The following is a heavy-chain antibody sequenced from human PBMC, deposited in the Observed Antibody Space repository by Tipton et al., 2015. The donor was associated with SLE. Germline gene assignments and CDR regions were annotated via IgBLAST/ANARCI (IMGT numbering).Heavy chain of an antibody. CDR2: INPGGGST. J-gene: IGHJ3*02. D-gene: IGHD3-16*01. CDR3: AVGGRTHDDFVI. Sequence: QSGPEVKKPGASVKVSCKASGYTFTSYYMHWVRQAPGQGLEWMGIINPGGGSTSYAQKFQGRVTMTWDTSTSTFYMELSSRRSEDTAVYYCAVGGRTHDDFVIWGQGTMVTVSS. CDR1: GYTFTSYY. V-gene: IGHV1-46*01.